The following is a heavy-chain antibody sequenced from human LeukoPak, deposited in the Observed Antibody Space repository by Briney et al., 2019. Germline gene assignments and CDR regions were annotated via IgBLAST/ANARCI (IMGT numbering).Heavy chain of an antibody. CDR1: GFTFSSYA. D-gene: IGHD5-24*01. CDR2: ISYDGSNK. CDR3: AGGSLWLQLDY. V-gene: IGHV3-30-3*01. Sequence: GGSLRLSCAASGFTFSSYAMHWVRQAPGKGLEWVAVISYDGSNKYYADSVKGRFTISRDNSKNTLYLQMNSLRAEDTAVYYCAGGSLWLQLDYWGQGTLVTVSS. J-gene: IGHJ4*02.